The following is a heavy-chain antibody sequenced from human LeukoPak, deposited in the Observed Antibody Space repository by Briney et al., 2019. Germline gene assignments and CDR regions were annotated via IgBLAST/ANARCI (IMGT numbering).Heavy chain of an antibody. V-gene: IGHV1-2*02. CDR1: GYTFTGYY. J-gene: IGHJ6*04. CDR2: INPNSGGT. CDR3: ARAGGSGAGLHYYYGMDV. Sequence: ASVKVSCKASGYTFTGYYMHWVRQAPGQGLEWMGWINPNSGGTNYAQKFQGRVTMTRDTSISTAYMELSRLRSDDTAVYYCARAGGSGAGLHYYYGMDVWGKGTTVTVSS. D-gene: IGHD3-16*01.